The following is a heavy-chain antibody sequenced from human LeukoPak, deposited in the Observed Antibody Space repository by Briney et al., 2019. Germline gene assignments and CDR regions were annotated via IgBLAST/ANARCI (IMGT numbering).Heavy chain of an antibody. D-gene: IGHD3-16*01. CDR3: AREGGRAFDY. CDR1: GGSISSSSYY. Sequence: PSETLSLTCTVSGGSISSSSYYWGWIRQPPGKGLEWIGSIYYSGSTYYNPSLKSRVTISVDTSKNQFSLKLSSVTAADTAVYYCAREGGRAFDYWGQGTLVTVSS. J-gene: IGHJ4*02. V-gene: IGHV4-39*07. CDR2: IYYSGST.